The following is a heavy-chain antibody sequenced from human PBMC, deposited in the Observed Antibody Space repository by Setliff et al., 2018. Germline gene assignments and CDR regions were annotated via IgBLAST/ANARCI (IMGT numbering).Heavy chain of an antibody. J-gene: IGHJ4*01. CDR1: GGTFSSYG. V-gene: IGHV1-69*05. Sequence: SVKVSCKASGGTFSSYGISWVRQAPGQGLEWMGGTIPIFGTTDYAQKFQGRVTIITDESTSTAFMQLSSLRSEDTAVYYCVREIRNMCYFDSWGRGTLVTVSS. CDR3: VREIRNMCYFDS. D-gene: IGHD3-10*01. CDR2: TIPIFGTT.